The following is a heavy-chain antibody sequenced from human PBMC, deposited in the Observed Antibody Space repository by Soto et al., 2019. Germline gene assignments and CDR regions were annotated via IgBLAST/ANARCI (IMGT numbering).Heavy chain of an antibody. CDR2: IYYSGST. CDR1: GGSISSGGFY. Sequence: KPSETLSLTCTVSGGSISSGGFYWSWIRQHPGKGLEWIGYIYYSGSTYYNPSLKSRVTISVDTSKNQFSLKLSSVTAADTAVYYCARLRDSSGYSDFDYWGQGTLVTVSS. CDR3: ARLRDSSGYSDFDY. J-gene: IGHJ4*02. D-gene: IGHD3-22*01. V-gene: IGHV4-31*03.